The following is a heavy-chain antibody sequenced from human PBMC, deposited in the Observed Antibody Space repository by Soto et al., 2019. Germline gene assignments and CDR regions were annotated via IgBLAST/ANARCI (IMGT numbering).Heavy chain of an antibody. V-gene: IGHV4-4*02. J-gene: IGHJ4*02. CDR3: ARDRAVSARGSFDY. Sequence: QVQLQESGPGLLEPSGTLSLTCAVSGGSVSSTNWWRWVRQPPGKGLEWIGEIYHSGSTYYNPSLKSRVTISVDKSKNRFSLRLSSVTAAGTAVYFCARDRAVSARGSFDYWGQGTLVTVSS. CDR2: IYHSGST. CDR1: GGSVSSTNW. D-gene: IGHD6-19*01.